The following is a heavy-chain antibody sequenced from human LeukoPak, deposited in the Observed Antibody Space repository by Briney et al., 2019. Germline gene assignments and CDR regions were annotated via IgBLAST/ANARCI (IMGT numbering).Heavy chain of an antibody. J-gene: IGHJ4*02. CDR1: GFTFSSYS. CDR3: AREGGYGGNPNDY. D-gene: IGHD4-23*01. V-gene: IGHV3-21*01. Sequence: GGSLRLSCAASGFTFSSYSMNCVRQAPGKGLEWVSSISSSSSYIYYAGSVKGRFTISRDNAKNSLYLQMSSLRAEDTAVYYCAREGGYGGNPNDYWGQGTLVTVSS. CDR2: ISSSSSYI.